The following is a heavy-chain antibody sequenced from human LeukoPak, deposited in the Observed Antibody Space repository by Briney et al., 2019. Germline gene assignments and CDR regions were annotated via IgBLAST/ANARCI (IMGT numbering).Heavy chain of an antibody. J-gene: IGHJ5*01. CDR1: RFTVSGNY. CDR3: ARSAVTGPGWIDS. D-gene: IGHD6-19*01. V-gene: IGHV3-66*01. CDR2: IYSGGTT. Sequence: PGGSLRLSCAASRFTVSGNYMSWVRQAPGKGLEWVSVIYSGGTTYHADSVRGRFTISRDNSKTTLYLQMNGLRAEDTAVYYCARSAVTGPGWIDSWGQGTLVTVSS.